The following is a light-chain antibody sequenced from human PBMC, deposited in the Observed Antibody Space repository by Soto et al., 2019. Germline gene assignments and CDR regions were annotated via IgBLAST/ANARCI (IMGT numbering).Light chain of an antibody. CDR3: CSYAGSSTLV. V-gene: IGLV2-23*02. CDR1: SGDVGDYDL. Sequence: QSALTQPASVSGSPGQSITISCTGTSGDVGDYDLVSWYQQHPGKAPKVMLYEVIKRPSGVSNRFSGSKTGNTASLTVSGLEAEDDADCDCCSYAGSSTLVFGGGTKLTVL. CDR2: EVI. J-gene: IGLJ2*01.